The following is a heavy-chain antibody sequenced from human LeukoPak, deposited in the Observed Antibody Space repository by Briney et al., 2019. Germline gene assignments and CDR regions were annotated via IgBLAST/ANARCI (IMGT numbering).Heavy chain of an antibody. V-gene: IGHV4-39*01. CDR2: IYYSGSA. J-gene: IGHJ4*02. CDR1: GGSMTRSSDY. Sequence: PSETLSLTCFVSGGSMTRSSDYWGWIRQPPGEGLEWIGSIYYSGSANYNPSLKSRVTLSIDTSKNQFSLKLTSMTAADTAVYFCARGPYSGYTLRPLDYWGQGTLVTVSS. CDR3: ARGPYSGYTLRPLDY. D-gene: IGHD5-12*01.